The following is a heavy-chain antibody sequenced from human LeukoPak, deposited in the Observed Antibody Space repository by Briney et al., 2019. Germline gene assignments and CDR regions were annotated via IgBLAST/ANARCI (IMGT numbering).Heavy chain of an antibody. V-gene: IGHV4-59*01. CDR3: ARVGRRDGYNYAYDAFDI. J-gene: IGHJ3*02. Sequence: PSETLSLTCTVSGGSISSYYWSWIRQPPGKGLEGIGYIYYSGSTNYNPSLTSRVTISVDTSKNQFSLKLSSVTAADTAVYYCARVGRRDGYNYAYDAFDIWGQGTMVTVSS. CDR2: IYYSGST. D-gene: IGHD5-24*01. CDR1: GGSISSYY.